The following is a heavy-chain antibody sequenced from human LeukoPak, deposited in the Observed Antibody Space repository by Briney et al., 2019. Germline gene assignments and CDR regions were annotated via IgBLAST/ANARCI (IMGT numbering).Heavy chain of an antibody. CDR3: ARALFTMVRESLGYYYYMDV. D-gene: IGHD3-10*01. CDR1: GGTFSSYA. Sequence: ASVKVSCKASGGTFSSYAISWVRQAPGQGLEWMGGIIPIFGTANYAQKLQGRVTITTDESTSTAYMELSSLRSEDTAVYYCARALFTMVRESLGYYYYMDVWGKGTTVTVSS. CDR2: IIPIFGTA. V-gene: IGHV1-69*05. J-gene: IGHJ6*03.